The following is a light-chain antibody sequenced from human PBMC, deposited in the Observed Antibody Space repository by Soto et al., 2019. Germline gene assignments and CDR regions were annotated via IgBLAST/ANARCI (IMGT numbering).Light chain of an antibody. Sequence: QSALTQPASVSGSPGQSITISCTGTRSDVGNYNYVSWYQHHPGKAPKLMIYDVGSRPSGVSNRFSGSKSGNTASLAIYGLQAEDEAEYYCCSYTSDHPRFYVFATGTKLTVL. CDR1: RSDVGNYNY. CDR3: CSYTSDHPRFYV. V-gene: IGLV2-14*03. J-gene: IGLJ1*01. CDR2: DVG.